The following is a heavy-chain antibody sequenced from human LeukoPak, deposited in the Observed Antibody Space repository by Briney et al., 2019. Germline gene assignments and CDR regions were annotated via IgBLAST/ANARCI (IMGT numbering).Heavy chain of an antibody. Sequence: GGSLRLSCAASGFTFSSYSMNWVRQAPGKGLEWVSSISSSSSYIYYAASVKGRFTISRDNAKNSLYLQMNSLRAEDTAVYYCARDRGYSGYDPLYFDYWGQGTLVTVSS. V-gene: IGHV3-21*01. D-gene: IGHD5-12*01. J-gene: IGHJ4*02. CDR2: ISSSSSYI. CDR3: ARDRGYSGYDPLYFDY. CDR1: GFTFSSYS.